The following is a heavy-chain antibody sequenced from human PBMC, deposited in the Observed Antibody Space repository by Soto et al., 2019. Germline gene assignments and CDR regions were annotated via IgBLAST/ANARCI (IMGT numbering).Heavy chain of an antibody. J-gene: IGHJ6*03. Sequence: GGSLRLSCAASGFTFSSYAMSWVRQAPGKGLEWVSAISGSGGSKYYADSVKGRFTISRDNSKNTMYLQMNSLRAEDTAVYYCAKRAIYCSSTSCRNYYYYYMDVWGKGTTVTVSS. CDR2: ISGSGGSK. CDR3: AKRAIYCSSTSCRNYYYYYMDV. D-gene: IGHD2-2*01. CDR1: GFTFSSYA. V-gene: IGHV3-23*01.